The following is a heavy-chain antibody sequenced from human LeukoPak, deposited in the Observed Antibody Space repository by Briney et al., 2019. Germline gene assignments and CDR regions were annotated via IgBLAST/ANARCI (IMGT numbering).Heavy chain of an antibody. D-gene: IGHD3-16*01. J-gene: IGHJ3*02. CDR3: ARVLSRGGAFDI. CDR1: GFTFSSYW. Sequence: GGSLRLSCAASGFTFSSYWMHWVRQAPGKRLVWVSRINSDGSSTSYADSVKGRFTISRDNAKNTLYLQMNSLRAEDTAVYYCARVLSRGGAFDIWGQGTMVTVSS. CDR2: INSDGSST. V-gene: IGHV3-74*01.